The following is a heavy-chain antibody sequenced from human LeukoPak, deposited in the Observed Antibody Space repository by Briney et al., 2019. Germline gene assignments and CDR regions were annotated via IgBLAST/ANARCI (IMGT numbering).Heavy chain of an antibody. Sequence: GRSLRLSCAASGFTFDDYAMHWVRHAPGKGLEWVSGISWSGGNIGYAGSVKGRFTISRDNAKNSLYLQMNSLRPEDTALYYCAKDMSVTLVGATTVGIFDYGGQGTLVTVSS. CDR2: ISWSGGNI. CDR3: AKDMSVTLVGATTVGIFDY. D-gene: IGHD1-26*01. CDR1: GFTFDDYA. J-gene: IGHJ4*02. V-gene: IGHV3-9*01.